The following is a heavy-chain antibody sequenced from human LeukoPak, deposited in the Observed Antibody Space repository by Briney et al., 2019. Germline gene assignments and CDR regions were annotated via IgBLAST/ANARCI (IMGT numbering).Heavy chain of an antibody. CDR2: IRSKANSYAT. J-gene: IGHJ4*02. CDR1: GFTFSGSA. V-gene: IGHV3-73*01. CDR3: TRQSKDYDY. Sequence: GGSLRLSCAASGFTFSGSAMHWARQASGKGLEWVGRIRSKANSYATAYAASVKGRFTISRDDSKNTAYLQMNSLKTEDTAVYYCTRQSKDYDYWGQGTLVTVSS.